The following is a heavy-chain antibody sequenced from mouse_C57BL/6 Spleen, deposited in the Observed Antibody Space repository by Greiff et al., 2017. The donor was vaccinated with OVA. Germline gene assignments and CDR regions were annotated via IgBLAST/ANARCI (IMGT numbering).Heavy chain of an antibody. CDR3: ARGGDY. Sequence: QVQLQQPGAELVRPGTSVKLSCKASGYTFTSYWMHWVKQRPGQSLEWIGVIDPSDSYTNYNQKFKGKATLTVDTSSSTAYMQLSSLTSEDSAVYYCARGGDYWGQGTSVTVSS. J-gene: IGHJ4*01. V-gene: IGHV1-59*01. CDR1: GYTFTSYW. CDR2: IDPSDSYT.